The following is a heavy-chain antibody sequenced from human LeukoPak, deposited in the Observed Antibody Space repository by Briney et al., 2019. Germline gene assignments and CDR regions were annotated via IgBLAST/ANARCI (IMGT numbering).Heavy chain of an antibody. CDR2: ISSSSSYI. CDR3: ARESSGWYKGFDP. Sequence: GGSLRPSCAASGFTFSSYSMNWVRQAPGKGLEWVSSISSSSSYIYYADSVKGRFTISRDNAKNSLYLQMNSLRAEDTAVYYCARESSGWYKGFDPWGQGTLVTVSS. D-gene: IGHD6-19*01. V-gene: IGHV3-21*01. CDR1: GFTFSSYS. J-gene: IGHJ5*02.